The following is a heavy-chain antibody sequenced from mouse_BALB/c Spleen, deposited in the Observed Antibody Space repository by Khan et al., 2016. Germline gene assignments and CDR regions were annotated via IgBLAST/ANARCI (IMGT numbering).Heavy chain of an antibody. V-gene: IGHV11-2*02. CDR2: INSDGSAI. CDR1: GFTFSGFW. CDR3: MRYDGYYWYFDV. D-gene: IGHD2-3*01. Sequence: EVQLLETGGGLVQPGGSRGLSCEGTGFTFSGFWMSWVRQTPGKTLEWIGDINSDGSAINYAPSIKDRFTIFRDNDKSTLYLQMSNVRSEDTAMYFSMRYDGYYWYFDVWGAGTTVTVSS. J-gene: IGHJ1*01.